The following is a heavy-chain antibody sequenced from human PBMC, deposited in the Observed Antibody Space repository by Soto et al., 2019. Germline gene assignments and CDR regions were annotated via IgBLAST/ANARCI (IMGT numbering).Heavy chain of an antibody. V-gene: IGHV1-69*13. D-gene: IGHD2-15*01. CDR1: GGTFSSYA. CDR3: ARDLRAVYDGSSYEGWYHYYCYGLDV. J-gene: IGHJ6*02. Sequence: SVKVSCKASGGTFSSYAISWVRQAPGQGLEWMGGIIAIFGTTNYAQKFQGRVTITADESTSTAYMELSSLRSEDTAVYYCARDLRAVYDGSSYEGWYHYYCYGLDVWGQGTPVTVYS. CDR2: IIAIFGTT.